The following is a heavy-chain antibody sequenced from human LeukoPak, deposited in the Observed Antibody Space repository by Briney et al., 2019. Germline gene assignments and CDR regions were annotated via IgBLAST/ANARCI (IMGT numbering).Heavy chain of an antibody. D-gene: IGHD2-2*01. CDR1: GGTFSSYA. J-gene: IGHJ4*02. Sequence: SVKVSCKASGGTFSSYAISWVRQAPGQGLEWMGGIIPIFGTANYAQRFQGRVTITADESTSTAYMELSSLRSEDTAVYYCASSSTQYCSSTSCYYFDYWGQGTLVTVSS. V-gene: IGHV1-69*13. CDR2: IIPIFGTA. CDR3: ASSSTQYCSSTSCYYFDY.